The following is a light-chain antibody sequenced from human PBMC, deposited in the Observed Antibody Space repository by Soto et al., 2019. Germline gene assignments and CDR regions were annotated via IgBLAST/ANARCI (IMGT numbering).Light chain of an antibody. CDR2: DAS. Sequence: EIVMTQSPATLSVSPGERATLSCRASQSVSSNLAWYQQKPGQAPRLLIYDASTRATGIPVRFSGSGSGTEFTLTISSLQSEDFGVYYCQQNKDWPGTFRQGTKVDIK. V-gene: IGKV3-15*01. J-gene: IGKJ1*01. CDR1: QSVSSN. CDR3: QQNKDWPGT.